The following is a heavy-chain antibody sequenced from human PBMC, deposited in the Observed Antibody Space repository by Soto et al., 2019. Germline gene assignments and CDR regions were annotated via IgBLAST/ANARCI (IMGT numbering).Heavy chain of an antibody. D-gene: IGHD1-1*01. CDR1: GASIRGFY. J-gene: IGHJ5*02. CDR2: IYATGTT. CDR3: VRDGTKTLRDWFDP. Sequence: PSETLSLTCTVSGASIRGFYWSWIRKSAGKGLEWIGRIYATGTTDYNPSLKSRVMISVDTSKKQFSLKLRSVTAAYTAVYYCVRDGTKTLRDWFDPWGQGISVTVSS. V-gene: IGHV4-4*07.